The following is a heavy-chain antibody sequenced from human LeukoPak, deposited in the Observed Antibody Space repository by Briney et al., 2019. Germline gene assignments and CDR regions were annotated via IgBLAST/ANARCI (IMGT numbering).Heavy chain of an antibody. CDR1: GYSISSGYY. J-gene: IGHJ4*02. CDR3: ARDLMVRGVSFDY. D-gene: IGHD3-10*01. CDR2: IYHSGST. Sequence: SETLSLTCTVSGYSISSGYYWGWIRQPPGKGLEWIGSIYHSGSTYYNPSLKSRVTISVDTSKNQFSLKLSSVTAADTAVYYRARDLMVRGVSFDYWGQGTLVTVSS. V-gene: IGHV4-38-2*02.